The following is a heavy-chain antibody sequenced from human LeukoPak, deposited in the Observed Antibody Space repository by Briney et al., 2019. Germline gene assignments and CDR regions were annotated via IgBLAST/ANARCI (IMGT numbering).Heavy chain of an antibody. Sequence: GGSLRLSWAAAGFTFSNYAMHWVRQAPGKGLEWVAVIWYDGSNKYYADSVKGRFTISRDNSKNTLYLQMNSLRAEDTAVYYCASQRSAYSSGWYKLDYWGQGTLVTVSS. CDR1: GFTFSNYA. J-gene: IGHJ4*02. V-gene: IGHV3-33*01. D-gene: IGHD6-19*01. CDR2: IWYDGSNK. CDR3: ASQRSAYSSGWYKLDY.